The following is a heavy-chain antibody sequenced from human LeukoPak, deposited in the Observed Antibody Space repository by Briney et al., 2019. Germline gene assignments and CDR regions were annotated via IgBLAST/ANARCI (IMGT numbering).Heavy chain of an antibody. V-gene: IGHV4-34*01. Sequence: SETLSLTCAVYGVSFSGYYWSWVRQPPGKGLEWVGEINHSGSNNYNPSLKRRGTISVETPKNQFSQKQSYGHGADTAVYYSARIAARRRRLTPAVDYWGQGTLVTVSS. CDR1: GVSFSGYY. CDR2: INHSGSN. CDR3: ARIAARRRRLTPAVDY. D-gene: IGHD6-6*01. J-gene: IGHJ4*02.